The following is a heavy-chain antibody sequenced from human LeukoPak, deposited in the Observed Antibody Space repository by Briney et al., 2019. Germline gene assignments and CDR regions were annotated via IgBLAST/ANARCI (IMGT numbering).Heavy chain of an antibody. D-gene: IGHD3-22*01. CDR2: IYCSGSA. Sequence: SETLSLTCTVSGGSISGYYWSWIRQPPGEGLEWIGYIYCSGSANYNPSLKSRVTISVDTSKNQFSLRLSSVTAADTAVYYCARVGDSSGYSVFDSWGQGTLVTVSS. J-gene: IGHJ4*02. V-gene: IGHV4-59*01. CDR1: GGSISGYY. CDR3: ARVGDSSGYSVFDS.